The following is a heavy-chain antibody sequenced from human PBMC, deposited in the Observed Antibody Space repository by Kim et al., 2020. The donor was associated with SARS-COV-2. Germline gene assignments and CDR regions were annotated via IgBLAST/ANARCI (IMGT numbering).Heavy chain of an antibody. CDR2: ISGSGGST. D-gene: IGHD3-10*01. CDR3: AKDPHYYGSGSYYYYYGMDV. J-gene: IGHJ6*02. CDR1: GFTFSSYA. Sequence: GGSLRLSCAASGFTFSSYAMSWVRQAPGKGLEWVSAISGSGGSTYYADSVKGRFTISRDNSKNTLYLQMNSLRAEDTAVYYCAKDPHYYGSGSYYYYYGMDVWGQGTTVTVSS. V-gene: IGHV3-23*01.